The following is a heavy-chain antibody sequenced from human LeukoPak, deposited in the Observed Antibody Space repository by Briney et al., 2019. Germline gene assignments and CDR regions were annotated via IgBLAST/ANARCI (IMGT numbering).Heavy chain of an antibody. CDR3: ARSYDHYMDV. CDR1: GGSISSYY. V-gene: IGHV4-59*01. J-gene: IGHJ6*03. Sequence: PSETLSLTCTVSGGSISSYYWNWFRQPPGKGLEWIGYIYYSGSTNYNPSLKSRVTISVDTSKNQFSLKVSSVTAADTAVYYCARSYDHYMDVWGKGTTVTVSS. CDR2: IYYSGST. D-gene: IGHD3-22*01.